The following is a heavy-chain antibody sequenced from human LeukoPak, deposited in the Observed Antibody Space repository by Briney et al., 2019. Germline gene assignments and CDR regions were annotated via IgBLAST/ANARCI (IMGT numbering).Heavy chain of an antibody. CDR3: ARAGASFTMIDP. CDR2: IYYSGST. V-gene: IGHV4-59*08. J-gene: IGHJ5*02. CDR1: RGSISSYY. Sequence: SETLSLTCTVSRGSISSYYWSWIRQPPGQGLEWIGYIYYSGSTNYNPSLKSRVAISVDTSKNQFSLKLSSVTAADTAVYYCARAGASFTMIDPWGQGTLVTVSS. D-gene: IGHD2-2*01.